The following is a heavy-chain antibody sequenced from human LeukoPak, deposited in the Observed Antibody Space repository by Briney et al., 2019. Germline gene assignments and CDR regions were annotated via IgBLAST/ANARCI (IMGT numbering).Heavy chain of an antibody. Sequence: PSETLSLTCTVSGGSISSYYWSWIRQPAGKGLEWIGRIYTSGSTNYNPSLKSRVTMSVDTSKNQFSLKLSSGTAADTAGDDCPRVGDGGDFEYWAREPVVRVSS. CDR2: IYTSGST. V-gene: IGHV4-4*07. J-gene: IGHJ4*02. D-gene: IGHD3-10*01. CDR3: PRVGDGGDFEY. CDR1: GGSISSYY.